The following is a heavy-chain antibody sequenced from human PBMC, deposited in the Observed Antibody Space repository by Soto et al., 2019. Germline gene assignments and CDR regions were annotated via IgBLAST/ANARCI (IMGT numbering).Heavy chain of an antibody. Sequence: EVQLLESGGGLAKPGGSLRLSCVASGFTFGSYAMSWVRQAPGKGLDWVSTISGGDTTQYAESVKGRFTISRDKAKNTLYLQMNTLRVEDTAVYYCAPGWYMATFWTDWGQGTLVTVSS. J-gene: IGHJ4*02. D-gene: IGHD6-19*01. V-gene: IGHV3-23*01. CDR3: APGWYMATFWTD. CDR2: ISGGDTT. CDR1: GFTFGSYA.